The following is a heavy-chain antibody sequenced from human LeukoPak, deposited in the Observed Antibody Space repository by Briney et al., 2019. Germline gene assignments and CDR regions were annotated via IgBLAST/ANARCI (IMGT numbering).Heavy chain of an antibody. CDR3: ARFGYSGWNLAN. J-gene: IGHJ4*02. V-gene: IGHV3-7*02. D-gene: IGHD5-12*01. CDR1: GFSFRDFW. Sequence: GGSLGLSCAASGFSFRDFWMTWVRQAPGKGQEWVANINQGGGVKYYVDSVKGRFTISRDDTESSLYVQLNSLRDEDTAVYYCARFGYSGWNLANWGQGTLVTVSS. CDR2: INQGGGVK.